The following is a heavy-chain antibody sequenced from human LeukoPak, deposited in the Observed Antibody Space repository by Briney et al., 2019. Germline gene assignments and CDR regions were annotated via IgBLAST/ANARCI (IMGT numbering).Heavy chain of an antibody. D-gene: IGHD5-18*01. J-gene: IGHJ4*02. CDR1: GFPFSSYS. V-gene: IGHV3-7*01. CDR3: ARDLAYSRLDY. Sequence: GGSLRLSCAASGFPFSSYSMTWVRQAPGKGLEWVASINPDGNKKYSADSVKGRFTISRDNAENSLYLQMNSLRVEDTAFYYCARDLAYSRLDYWGQGMLVTVSS. CDR2: INPDGNKK.